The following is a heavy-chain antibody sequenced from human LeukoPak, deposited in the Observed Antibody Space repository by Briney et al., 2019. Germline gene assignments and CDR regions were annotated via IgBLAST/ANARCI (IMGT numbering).Heavy chain of an antibody. CDR1: AYTSTSYG. Sequence: ASVKVSCKASAYTSTSYGICWLRQAPGPALEWISCISDYNGNTNDAHKLQGRVTMPPVTSTSTAYVELRSLSSDATAVYYCAGGGPIIVVVPAAPTNSWFAPWGQGTLITVSS. V-gene: IGHV1-18*04. J-gene: IGHJ5*02. CDR3: AGGGPIIVVVPAAPTNSWFAP. CDR2: ISDYNGNT. D-gene: IGHD2-2*01.